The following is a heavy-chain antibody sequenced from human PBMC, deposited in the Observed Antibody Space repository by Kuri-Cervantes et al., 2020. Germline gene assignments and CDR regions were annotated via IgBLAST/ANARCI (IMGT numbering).Heavy chain of an antibody. Sequence: ASVKVSCKASGYPFTGYAIHWVRQSPGQTLEWMGWISAGNGNTQYSQTFQGRVTLTRDTSASTDYMELSSLRSEDTAVYYCARGVYSWIAVAGAIDYWGQGTLVTVSS. CDR1: GYPFTGYA. CDR2: ISAGNGNT. J-gene: IGHJ4*02. V-gene: IGHV1-3*01. CDR3: ARGVYSWIAVAGAIDY. D-gene: IGHD6-19*01.